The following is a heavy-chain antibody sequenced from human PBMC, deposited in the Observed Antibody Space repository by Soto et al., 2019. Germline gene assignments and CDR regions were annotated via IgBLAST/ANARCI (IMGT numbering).Heavy chain of an antibody. CDR1: GGSISSYY. Sequence: SETLSLTCTVSGGSISSYYWSWIRQPAGKGLEWIGRIYTSGSTNYNPSLKSRVTMSVDTSKNQFSLKLSSVTAADTAVYYCARDTGSAATSSWEVISMDVWGQGTTVTVSS. D-gene: IGHD6-13*01. CDR3: ARDTGSAATSSWEVISMDV. J-gene: IGHJ6*02. CDR2: IYTSGST. V-gene: IGHV4-4*07.